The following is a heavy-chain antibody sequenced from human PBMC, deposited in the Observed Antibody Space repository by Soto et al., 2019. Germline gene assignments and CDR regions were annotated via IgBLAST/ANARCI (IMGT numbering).Heavy chain of an antibody. D-gene: IGHD6-25*01. CDR2: ISAYNGNT. J-gene: IGHJ3*02. CDR1: GYTFTSYG. CDR3: ARDQWGTATTHDAFDI. Sequence: QVQLVQSGAEVKKPGASVKVSCKASGYTFTSYGISWVRQAPGQGLEWMGWISAYNGNTNYAQKLQGRVTMTTDTSTSPSYMELRSLRSDDTAVYYCARDQWGTATTHDAFDIWGQGTMVTVSS. V-gene: IGHV1-18*01.